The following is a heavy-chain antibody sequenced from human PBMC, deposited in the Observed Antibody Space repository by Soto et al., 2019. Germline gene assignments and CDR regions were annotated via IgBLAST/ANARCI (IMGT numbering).Heavy chain of an antibody. V-gene: IGHV3-23*01. CDR1: GFTFSNYA. CDR3: AKDPPSLYGTGYFDY. Sequence: GGSLRLSCAASGFTFSNYAMSWVRQPPGKGLEWVSAISGSGGSTYYADSVKGRFTISRDNSKNTLYLQMNSLRAEDTAVYYCAKDPPSLYGTGYFDYWGQGTLVTVSS. J-gene: IGHJ4*02. CDR2: ISGSGGST. D-gene: IGHD2-8*02.